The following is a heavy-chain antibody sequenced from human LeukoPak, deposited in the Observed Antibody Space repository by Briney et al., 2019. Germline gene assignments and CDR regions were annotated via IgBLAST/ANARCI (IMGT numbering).Heavy chain of an antibody. CDR1: GYTFTGYG. V-gene: IGHV1-18*01. J-gene: IGHJ4*02. CDR3: ARRGYGDYFDY. D-gene: IGHD4-17*01. CDR2: ISAYNGDT. Sequence: ASVKVSCKASGYTFTGYGMSWVRQAPGQGLEWMGWISAYNGDTNYAQKLQGRVTMTTDTSTSPAYMELRSLRSDDTAVYYCARRGYGDYFDYWGQGTLVTVSS.